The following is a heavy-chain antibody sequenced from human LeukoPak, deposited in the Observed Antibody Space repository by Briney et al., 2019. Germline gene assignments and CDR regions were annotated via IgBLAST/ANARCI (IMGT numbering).Heavy chain of an antibody. Sequence: SVKVSYKASGGTFSSYAISWVRQAPGHRLEWMGRIIPIPGIANYAQKFQGRVTITADKSTNTGYMGLSSLTSEDTAVYYCARGGTYSTSLAYWGQGTLVTVSS. CDR1: GGTFSSYA. CDR2: IIPIPGIA. D-gene: IGHD1-26*01. CDR3: ARGGTYSTSLAY. J-gene: IGHJ4*02. V-gene: IGHV1-69*04.